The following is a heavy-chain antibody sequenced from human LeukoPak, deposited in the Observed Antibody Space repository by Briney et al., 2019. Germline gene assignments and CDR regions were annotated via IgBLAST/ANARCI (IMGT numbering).Heavy chain of an antibody. CDR1: GGSISSGGYS. V-gene: IGHV4-30-2*01. D-gene: IGHD3-9*01. CDR3: ARSHVEYCDILTGYRRKLNDWFDP. Sequence: SETLSLTCAVSGGSISSGGYSWSWIRQPPGKGREWIGYIYHTGSTNHHPSLKTRVPITRDRTKNQFSRKLSSVTAAATAVESCARSHVEYCDILTGYRRKLNDWFDPWGQGTLVTVSS. J-gene: IGHJ5*02. CDR2: IYHTGST.